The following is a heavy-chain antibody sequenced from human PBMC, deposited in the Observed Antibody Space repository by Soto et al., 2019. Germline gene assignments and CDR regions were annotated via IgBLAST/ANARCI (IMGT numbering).Heavy chain of an antibody. Sequence: VGSLRLSCAASGFTFSSYWMSCVRQAPGKGLEWVANIKQDGSEKYYVDSVKGRFTISRDNAKNSLYLQMNSLRAEDTAVYYCARGNIGSDFWSGYYLNYYYYYYMDVWGKGTTITVSS. CDR1: GFTFSSYW. J-gene: IGHJ6*03. CDR3: ARGNIGSDFWSGYYLNYYYYYYMDV. CDR2: IKQDGSEK. D-gene: IGHD3-3*01. V-gene: IGHV3-7*01.